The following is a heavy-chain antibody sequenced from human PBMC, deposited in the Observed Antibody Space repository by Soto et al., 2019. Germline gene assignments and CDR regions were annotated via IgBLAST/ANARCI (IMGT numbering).Heavy chain of an antibody. CDR1: GGSISSGGYS. V-gene: IGHV4-31*03. CDR2: IYYSGSP. Sequence: PSETLSLTCTVSGGSISSGGYSWSWIRQHPGKGLEWIGYIYYSGSPYYSPSLKSRVSISVDTSKNQFSLKLGSVTAADTAVYYCARGSGSYYAYNWFDPWGQGTLVTVSS. J-gene: IGHJ5*02. CDR3: ARGSGSYYAYNWFDP. D-gene: IGHD1-26*01.